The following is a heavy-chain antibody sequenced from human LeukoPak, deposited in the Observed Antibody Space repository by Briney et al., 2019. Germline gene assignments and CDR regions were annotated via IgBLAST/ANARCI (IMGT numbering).Heavy chain of an antibody. Sequence: SDTLSLACTVSGGSISSGGYYWSWIRQHPGKGLEWIGYIYYSGSTYYNPSLKSRVTISVDTSKNQFSLKLSSVTAADTAVYYCARASERWLQSWYFGLDYWGQGTLVTVSS. V-gene: IGHV4-31*03. CDR3: ARASERWLQSWYFGLDY. CDR1: GGSISSGGYY. J-gene: IGHJ4*02. CDR2: IYYSGST. D-gene: IGHD5-24*01.